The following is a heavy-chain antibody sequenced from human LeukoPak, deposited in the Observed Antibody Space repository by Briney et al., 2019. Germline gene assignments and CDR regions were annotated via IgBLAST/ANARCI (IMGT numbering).Heavy chain of an antibody. CDR2: ISAYNGNT. CDR1: GYTFTSYG. CDR3: ARDTGSLRYFDWGRPGAFDI. D-gene: IGHD3-9*01. J-gene: IGHJ3*02. V-gene: IGHV1-18*01. Sequence: ASVKVSCKASGYTFTSYGISWVRQAPGQGLEWMGWISAYNGNTNYAQKLQGRVTMTTDTSTSTAYMELRSLRSDDTAVYYCARDTGSLRYFDWGRPGAFDIWGQGTMVTVSS.